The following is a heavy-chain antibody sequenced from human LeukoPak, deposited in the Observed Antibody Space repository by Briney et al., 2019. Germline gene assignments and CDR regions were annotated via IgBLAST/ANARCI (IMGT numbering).Heavy chain of an antibody. Sequence: SETLSLTCTVSGYSISSGYYWSWIRQPPGKGLEWIGNIYYSGSTYYNSSLKSRVTISVDTSKNQFSLKLNSVTAADTAVYYCARVDLEWLFFDYWGQGTLVTVSS. CDR2: IYYSGST. CDR3: ARVDLEWLFFDY. V-gene: IGHV4-38-2*02. CDR1: GYSISSGYY. J-gene: IGHJ4*02. D-gene: IGHD3-3*01.